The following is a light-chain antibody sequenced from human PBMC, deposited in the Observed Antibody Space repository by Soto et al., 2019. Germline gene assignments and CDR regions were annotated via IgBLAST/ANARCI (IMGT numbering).Light chain of an antibody. V-gene: IGKV3-11*01. Sequence: EIVLTQSPATLSLSPGEAATLSCRASQSFSFYLGWYQQKPGQAPRLVIYDVSNRATGVPARFSGSGSGTDFNLTITSLGPEDFAVYHCQQRRNWPWTFGQGTKVDI. J-gene: IGKJ1*01. CDR1: QSFSFY. CDR2: DVS. CDR3: QQRRNWPWT.